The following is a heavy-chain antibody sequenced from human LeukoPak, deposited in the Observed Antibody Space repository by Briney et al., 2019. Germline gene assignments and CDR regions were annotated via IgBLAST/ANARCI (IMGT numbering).Heavy chain of an antibody. CDR1: GFTFGSYW. CDR2: IKQDGSEK. V-gene: IGHV3-7*01. J-gene: IGHJ3*02. CDR3: ARPRGIGDAFDI. Sequence: GGSLRLSCAASGFTFGSYWMSWVRQAPGKGLEWVANIKQDGSEKYYVDSVKGRFTISRDNAKNSLYLQMNSLRAEDTAVYYCARPRGIGDAFDIWGQGTMVTVSS. D-gene: IGHD3-10*01.